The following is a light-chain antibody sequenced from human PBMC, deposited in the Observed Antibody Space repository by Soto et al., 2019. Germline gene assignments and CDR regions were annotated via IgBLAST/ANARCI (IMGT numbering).Light chain of an antibody. V-gene: IGLV1-40*01. CDR2: ANN. Sequence: QSALTQPPSVSGAPGQRVTIPCTGSTSNIGAGYDVHWYQQVSGTAPKLLIYANNNRPSGVPDRFSGSKSGTSATLAITGLQAEDETDYYCQSYDNSLSGWVFGGGTKLTVL. CDR3: QSYDNSLSGWV. CDR1: TSNIGAGYD. J-gene: IGLJ3*02.